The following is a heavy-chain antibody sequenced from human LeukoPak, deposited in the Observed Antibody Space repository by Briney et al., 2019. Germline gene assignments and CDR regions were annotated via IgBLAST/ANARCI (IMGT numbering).Heavy chain of an antibody. CDR3: ARESSGPAPLAIDY. D-gene: IGHD6-19*01. CDR2: IKQDESEK. Sequence: GSLRLSCAASGFTFSSYWMSWVRQAPGKGLEWVANIKQDESEKYYVDSVKGRFTISRDNAKNSLYLQMNGLRAEDTAVYYCARESSGPAPLAIDYWGQGTLVTVSS. J-gene: IGHJ4*02. V-gene: IGHV3-7*01. CDR1: GFTFSSYW.